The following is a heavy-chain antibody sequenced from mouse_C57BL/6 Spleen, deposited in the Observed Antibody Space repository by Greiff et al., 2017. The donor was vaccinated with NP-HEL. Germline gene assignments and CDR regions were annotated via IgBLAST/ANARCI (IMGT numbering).Heavy chain of an antibody. D-gene: IGHD1-1*01. J-gene: IGHJ2*01. V-gene: IGHV1-52*01. CDR3: ARWDYYGSSWDFDY. CDR2: IDPSDSET. CDR1: GYTFTSYW. Sequence: QVQLQQPGAELVRPGSSVKLSCKASGYTFTSYWMHWVKQRPIQGLEWIGNIDPSDSETHYNQKFKDKATLTVDKSSSTAYMQLSSLTSEDSAVYFCARWDYYGSSWDFDYWGQGTTLTVSS.